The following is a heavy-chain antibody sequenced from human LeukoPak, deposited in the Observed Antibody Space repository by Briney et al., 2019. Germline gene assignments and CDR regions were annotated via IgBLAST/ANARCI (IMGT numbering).Heavy chain of an antibody. J-gene: IGHJ4*02. CDR1: GGSFSDYY. Sequence: PSETLSLTCAVYGGSFSDYYWSWIRQPPGQGLEWIGKINHSGGANYNPSLKSRVTISVDTSKNQFSLKLSSVTAADTAVYYCARHNYDSSGYYSRPYYFDYWGQGTLVTVSS. CDR3: ARHNYDSSGYYSRPYYFDY. V-gene: IGHV4-34*01. CDR2: INHSGGA. D-gene: IGHD3-22*01.